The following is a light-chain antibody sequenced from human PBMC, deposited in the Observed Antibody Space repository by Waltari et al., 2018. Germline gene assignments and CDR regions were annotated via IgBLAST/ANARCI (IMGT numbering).Light chain of an antibody. V-gene: IGLV1-40*01. J-gene: IGLJ3*02. Sequence: QSVLTQPPSVSGAPGQRVTISCTGSSPNLGAGSDVHWYQQLPGTAPKLLIYGNSNRPSGVPDRFSGSKSGTSASLAITGLQAEDEADYYCQSYDSSLSGFWVFGGGTKLTVL. CDR3: QSYDSSLSGFWV. CDR2: GNS. CDR1: SPNLGAGSD.